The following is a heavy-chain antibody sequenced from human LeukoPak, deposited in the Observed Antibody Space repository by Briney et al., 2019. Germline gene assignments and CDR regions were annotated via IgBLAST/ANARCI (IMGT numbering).Heavy chain of an antibody. D-gene: IGHD5-18*01. CDR2: IHDGGTP. CDR3: VANGYYCLDQ. Sequence: SETLSLTCAVSGGSISSSNWWSWVRQPPGKGLEWIAEIHDGGTPNYNPSLKSRVTISVDKFKTQFSLNLNSVTAADTAVYYCVANGYYCLDQWGHGTLVTVSP. J-gene: IGHJ4*01. CDR1: GGSISSSNW. V-gene: IGHV4-4*02.